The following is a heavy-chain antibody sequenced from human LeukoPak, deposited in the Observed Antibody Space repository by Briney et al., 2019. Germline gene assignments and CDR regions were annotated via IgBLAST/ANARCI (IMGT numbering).Heavy chain of an antibody. CDR3: ARDGRSSSSTSFDYYYYMDV. CDR2: FYTSGST. CDR1: GGSISSYY. V-gene: IGHV4-4*07. J-gene: IGHJ6*03. D-gene: IGHD6-6*01. Sequence: SETLSLTCAVSGGSISSYYWSWIRQPAGKGLEWIGRFYTSGSTNYNPSLKSRVTLSVDASKNQFSLKLTSVTAADTAVYYCARDGRSSSSTSFDYYYYMDVWGKGTTVTVSS.